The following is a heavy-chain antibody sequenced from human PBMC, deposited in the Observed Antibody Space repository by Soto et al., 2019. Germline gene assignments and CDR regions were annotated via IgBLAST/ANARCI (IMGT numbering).Heavy chain of an antibody. D-gene: IGHD2-2*01. Sequence: TGGSLRLSCAASGFTFSSYGMSWVRQAPGKGLEWVANIKQDGSEKYYLDSVKGRFTISRDNAKNSLYLQMNSLRAEDTAVYYCARGVVPAAPPYYDMDVWGQGTTVTVSS. J-gene: IGHJ6*02. CDR2: IKQDGSEK. CDR3: ARGVVPAAPPYYDMDV. CDR1: GFTFSSYG. V-gene: IGHV3-7*01.